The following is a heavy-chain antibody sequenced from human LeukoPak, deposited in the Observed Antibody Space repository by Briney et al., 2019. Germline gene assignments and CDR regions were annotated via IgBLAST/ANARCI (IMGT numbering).Heavy chain of an antibody. Sequence: GASVKVSCKASGYTFTSYGISWVRQAPGQGLEWMGWISAYNGNTNYAQKFQGRVTITADESTSTAYMELSSLRSEDTAVYYCARDLSEYYCGSGSYNWFDPWGQGTLVTVSS. CDR1: GYTFTSYG. CDR3: ARDLSEYYCGSGSYNWFDP. V-gene: IGHV1-18*01. D-gene: IGHD3-10*01. CDR2: ISAYNGNT. J-gene: IGHJ5*02.